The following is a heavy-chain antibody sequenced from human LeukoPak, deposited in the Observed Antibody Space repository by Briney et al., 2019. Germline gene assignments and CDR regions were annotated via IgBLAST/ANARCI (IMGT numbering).Heavy chain of an antibody. J-gene: IGHJ4*02. CDR1: GFTFSSYA. V-gene: IGHV3-23*01. Sequence: GGSLRLSCAASGFTFSSYAMSWFRQAPGRGPERVSAIDGSGSSTYYADSVKGRFTISRDNSKNTLYLQMNSLRAEDTAIYYCAKDRRLPWDYFDSWGQGTLVTVS. CDR3: AKDRRLPWDYFDS. D-gene: IGHD5-12*01. CDR2: IDGSGSST.